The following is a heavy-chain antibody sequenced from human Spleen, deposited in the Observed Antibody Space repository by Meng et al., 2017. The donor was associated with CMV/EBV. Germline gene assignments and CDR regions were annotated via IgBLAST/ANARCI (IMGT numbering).Heavy chain of an antibody. Sequence: SVKVSCKASGGSFSSHGITWVRQAPGQGPEWMGGIIPIFGTANIAQRFQGRATIKTDASGSTVYLELSRLRFEDTALYYCARSTESSNWYGYHYPMDVWGQGTTVTVSS. J-gene: IGHJ6*02. CDR2: IIPIFGTA. CDR3: ARSTESSNWYGYHYPMDV. V-gene: IGHV1-69*05. CDR1: GGSFSSHG. D-gene: IGHD1-20*01.